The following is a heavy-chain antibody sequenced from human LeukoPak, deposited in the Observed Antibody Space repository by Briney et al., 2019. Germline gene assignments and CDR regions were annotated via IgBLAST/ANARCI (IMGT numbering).Heavy chain of an antibody. CDR1: GFTFSDYD. CDR2: ISSSGSTI. V-gene: IGHV3-11*01. CDR3: AGSYSSSWYHWFDP. D-gene: IGHD6-13*01. Sequence: GGSLRLSCAASGFTFSDYDMSWIRQAPGKGLEWVSYISSSGSTIYYADSVKGRFTISRDNAKNSLYLQMNSLRAEDTAVYYCAGSYSSSWYHWFDPWGQGTLVTVSS. J-gene: IGHJ5*02.